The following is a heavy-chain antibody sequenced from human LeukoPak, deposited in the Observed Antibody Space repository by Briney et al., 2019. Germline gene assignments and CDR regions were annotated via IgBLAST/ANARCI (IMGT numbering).Heavy chain of an antibody. CDR1: GYSFTSYW. Sequence: GEPLKISCKGSGYSFTSYWIGWVRKMPGKGLEWMGIIYPGDSDTRYSPSFQGQVTISADKSISTAYLQWSSLKASDTAMYYCARAIVVVPAAPLMDVWGQGTTVTVSS. D-gene: IGHD2-2*01. CDR2: IYPGDSDT. J-gene: IGHJ6*02. CDR3: ARAIVVVPAAPLMDV. V-gene: IGHV5-51*01.